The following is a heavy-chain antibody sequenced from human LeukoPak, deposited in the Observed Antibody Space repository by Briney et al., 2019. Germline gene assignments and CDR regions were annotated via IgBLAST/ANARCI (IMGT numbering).Heavy chain of an antibody. CDR3: ARGVSGDPAWGF. CDR1: GSSLTDSS. D-gene: IGHD3-10*01. J-gene: IGHJ4*02. CDR2: FHPEDGKT. Sequence: ASVKVSCKVSGSSLTDSSIQWVRQAPGGGLEWMGGFHPEDGKTLYTEKFKGRLTMTEDISTDTAYMELNSLRSDDTAVYYCARGVSGDPAWGFWGQGTLVTVSS. V-gene: IGHV1-24*01.